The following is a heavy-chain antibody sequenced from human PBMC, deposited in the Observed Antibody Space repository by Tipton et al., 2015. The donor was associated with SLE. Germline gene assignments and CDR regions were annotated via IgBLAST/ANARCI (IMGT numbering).Heavy chain of an antibody. J-gene: IGHJ4*02. CDR1: GGSITSSIYY. CDR2: IFYRGST. CDR3: VRQSRGSGWYFADY. Sequence: TLSLTCTVSGGSITSSIYYWGWIRQPPGKGLEWIGNIFYRGSTYYNLSLKSRVTVSVDTSKNQFSLQLRSVSATDRALYYCVRQSRGSGWYFADYWGQGILVTVSS. V-gene: IGHV4-39*01. D-gene: IGHD6-19*01.